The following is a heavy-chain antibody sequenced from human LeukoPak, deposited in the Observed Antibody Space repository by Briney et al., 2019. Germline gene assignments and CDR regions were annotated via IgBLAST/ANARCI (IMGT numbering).Heavy chain of an antibody. CDR3: ARHPYQLLWLSWFDP. D-gene: IGHD2-2*01. CDR1: GGSSSSSRYY. Sequence: SETLSLTCTVSGGSSSSSRYYWGWVRQPPGKGLEWIGRIYYSGSTYYNPSLKSRVTISVDTSKNQFSLKLSSVTAADTAVYYCARHPYQLLWLSWFDPWGQGTLVTVSS. V-gene: IGHV4-39*01. J-gene: IGHJ5*02. CDR2: IYYSGST.